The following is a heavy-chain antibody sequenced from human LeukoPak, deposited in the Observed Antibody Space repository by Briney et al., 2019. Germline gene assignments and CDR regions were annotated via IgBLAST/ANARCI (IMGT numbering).Heavy chain of an antibody. CDR3: ARTVKGIPGRYCSSTSCYGAFDY. J-gene: IGHJ4*02. V-gene: IGHV4-59*08. Sequence: SETLSLTCTVSGGSISSYYWSWIRQPPGKGLEWIGYIYYSGSTNYNPSLKSRVTISVDTSKNQFSLKLSSVTAADTAVYYCARTVKGIPGRYCSSTSCYGAFDYWGQGTLVTVSS. CDR1: GGSISSYY. D-gene: IGHD2-2*01. CDR2: IYYSGST.